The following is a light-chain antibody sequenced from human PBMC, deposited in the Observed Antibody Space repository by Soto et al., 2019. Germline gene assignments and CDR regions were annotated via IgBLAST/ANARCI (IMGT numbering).Light chain of an antibody. J-gene: IGKJ1*01. V-gene: IGKV1-5*03. CDR2: KAS. CDR1: QTISSW. Sequence: DIQMTQSPSTLSGSVGDRVTITCRASQTISSWLAWYQHKPGKAPKLLIYKASTLKSGVPSRFSGSGSGTEFTLTISSLQPDDFATYYCQPYNSYSEAFGQGTKVDIK. CDR3: QPYNSYSEA.